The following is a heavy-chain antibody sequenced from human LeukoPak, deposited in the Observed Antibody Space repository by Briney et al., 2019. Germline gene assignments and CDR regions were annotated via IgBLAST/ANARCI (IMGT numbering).Heavy chain of an antibody. D-gene: IGHD5-18*01. CDR2: INPHGGGT. Sequence: ASVKVSCKASGYTFTGYYMHWVRQAPGQGLEWMGWINPHGGGTNYAQKFQGRVTMTRDTSISTAYMELSRLRFEDTAVYYCARGGYGYDQIDYWGQGTLVTVSS. J-gene: IGHJ4*02. CDR1: GYTFTGYY. CDR3: ARGGYGYDQIDY. V-gene: IGHV1-2*02.